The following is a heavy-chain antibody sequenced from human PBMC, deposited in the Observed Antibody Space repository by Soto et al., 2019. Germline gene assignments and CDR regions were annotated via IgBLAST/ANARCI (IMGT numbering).Heavy chain of an antibody. J-gene: IGHJ4*02. CDR3: ARGSYDSSGYLTPRTPLFDY. Sequence: SETLSLTCAVYGGSFSGYYWSWIRQPPGKGLEWIGEINHSGSTNYNPSLKSRVTISVDTSKNQFSLKLSSVTAADTAVYYCARGSYDSSGYLTPRTPLFDYWGQGTLVTVSS. CDR1: GGSFSGYY. V-gene: IGHV4-34*01. D-gene: IGHD3-22*01. CDR2: INHSGST.